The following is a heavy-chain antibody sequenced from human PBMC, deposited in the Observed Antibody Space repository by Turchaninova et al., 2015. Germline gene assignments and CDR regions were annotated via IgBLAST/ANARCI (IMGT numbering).Heavy chain of an antibody. CDR1: GFTFSSNW. V-gene: IGHV3-74*01. CDR2: INRDGSST. J-gene: IGHJ4*02. CDR3: ARGALRGDYNY. D-gene: IGHD4-17*01. Sequence: EVQLVDSGGWLGQAGGSGVPTCAASGFTFSSNWMHWVRQAPGKGLVWVSRINRDGSSTSYADSLKGRFTISRDNAKNTLYLQMNSLRAEDTAVYYCARGALRGDYNYWGQGTLVTVSS.